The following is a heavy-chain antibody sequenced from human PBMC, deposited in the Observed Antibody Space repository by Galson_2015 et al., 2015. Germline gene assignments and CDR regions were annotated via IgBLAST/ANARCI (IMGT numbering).Heavy chain of an antibody. D-gene: IGHD1-1*01. CDR1: GGSFRNYV. CDR2: IIPIFGTV. J-gene: IGHJ5*02. V-gene: IGHV1-69*13. CDR3: AGSNWTTSQLPFKWFDP. Sequence: SVKVSCKASGGSFRNYVISWVRQAPGHGLEWMGGIIPIFGTVNYAQNFQGRFTIIADESTGTAHMKLSTLRSDDTAVYYCAGSNWTTSQLPFKWFDPWGQGTLVTVSS.